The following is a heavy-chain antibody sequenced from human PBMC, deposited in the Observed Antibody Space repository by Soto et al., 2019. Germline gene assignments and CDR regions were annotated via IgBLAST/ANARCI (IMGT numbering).Heavy chain of an antibody. V-gene: IGHV4-31*03. Sequence: QVQLQESGPGLVKPSQTLSLTCTVSGGSISSGSYYWSWLGQLPGKGLEWMGYIYYSGSTFSNPSLNSRVTVSVNTSKNQFSLNMNSVTAGVTVWYYCATRTDYYSVSGSLGGMDVWGQGTTVTVSS. CDR2: IYYSGST. J-gene: IGHJ6*02. CDR3: ATRTDYYSVSGSLGGMDV. CDR1: GGSISSGSYY. D-gene: IGHD3-10*01.